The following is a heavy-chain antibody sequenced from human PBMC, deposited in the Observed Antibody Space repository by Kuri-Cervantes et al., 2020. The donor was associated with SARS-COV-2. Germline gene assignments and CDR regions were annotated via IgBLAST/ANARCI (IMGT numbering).Heavy chain of an antibody. D-gene: IGHD5-24*01. J-gene: IGHJ6*02. CDR1: DISISSGYF. V-gene: IGHV4-61*01. Sequence: SETLSLTCSVSDISISSGYFWGWIRQPPGKGLEWIGYIYYSGSTNYNPSLKSRVTISVDTSKNQFSLKLSSVTAADTAVYYCARFETITGDYYYYGMDVWGQGTTVTVSS. CDR3: ARFETITGDYYYYGMDV. CDR2: IYYSGST.